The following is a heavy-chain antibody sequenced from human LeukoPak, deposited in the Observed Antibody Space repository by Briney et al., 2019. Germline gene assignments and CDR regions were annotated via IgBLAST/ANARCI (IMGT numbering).Heavy chain of an antibody. D-gene: IGHD3-10*01. CDR2: IKQDGSEK. J-gene: IGHJ4*02. CDR1: GFTFSSYW. CDR3: AKDWAPGDHPYFDY. V-gene: IGHV3-7*03. Sequence: GGSLILSCAASGFTFSSYWMSWVRQAPGKGLEWVANIKQDGSEKYYVDSVKGRFTISRDNAKNSLYLQMNSLRAEDTAVYYCAKDWAPGDHPYFDYWGQGTLVTVSS.